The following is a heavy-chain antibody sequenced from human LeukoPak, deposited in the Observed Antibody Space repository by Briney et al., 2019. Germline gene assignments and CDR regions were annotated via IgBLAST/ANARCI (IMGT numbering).Heavy chain of an antibody. CDR3: ASEYGGHDAFDI. CDR1: GYTFTGYY. V-gene: IGHV1-2*02. Sequence: ASVKVSCKASGYTFTGYYMHWVRQAPGQGLEWMGWINPNSGGTNYAQKFQGRVTMTRDTSISTAYMELSRLRSDDTPVYYCASEYGGHDAFDIWGQGTMVTVSS. D-gene: IGHD4-23*01. CDR2: INPNSGGT. J-gene: IGHJ3*02.